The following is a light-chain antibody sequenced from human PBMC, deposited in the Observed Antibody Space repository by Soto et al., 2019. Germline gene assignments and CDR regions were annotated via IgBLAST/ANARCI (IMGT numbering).Light chain of an antibody. CDR3: QQYYSSPTWT. Sequence: DIVMTQSPDSLAVSLGERATINCKSSQSILYNSNNKNYVAWYQQKPGQPPKLLIYWASIRESGVPDRFSGSGSGTDFTLTISSLQAEDVAVYYCQQYYSSPTWTFGQGTKVEIK. CDR1: QSILYNSNNKNY. CDR2: WAS. V-gene: IGKV4-1*01. J-gene: IGKJ1*01.